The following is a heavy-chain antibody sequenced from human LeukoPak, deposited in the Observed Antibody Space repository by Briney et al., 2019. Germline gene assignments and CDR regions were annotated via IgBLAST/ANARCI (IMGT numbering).Heavy chain of an antibody. CDR2: ISGSGGST. V-gene: IGHV3-23*01. D-gene: IGHD3-3*01. CDR1: GFTFTTYW. J-gene: IGHJ4*02. CDR3: AKGDYYDFWSGYSYYFDY. Sequence: GGSLRLSCAAFGFTFTTYWMHWVRQAPGKGLEWVSTISGSGGSTSYADSVKGRFTISRDNSKNTLYLQMNSLRAEDTAVYYCAKGDYYDFWSGYSYYFDYWGQGTLVTVSS.